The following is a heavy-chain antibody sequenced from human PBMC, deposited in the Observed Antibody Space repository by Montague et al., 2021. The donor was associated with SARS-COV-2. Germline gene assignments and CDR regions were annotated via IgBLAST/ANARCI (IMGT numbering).Heavy chain of an antibody. J-gene: IGHJ3*01. Sequence: SETLSLTCTASGGSLTNNGYYWGWVRQAPGKGLEWIGNVYYSGSTYYNPSLNGRATVSIDPSKNQFFLRLTSVTAADTATYYCATPAVEEPGRAFDVWGRGTGVIVSS. CDR2: VYYSGST. V-gene: IGHV4-39*01. CDR1: GGSLTNNGYY. CDR3: ATPAVEEPGRAFDV.